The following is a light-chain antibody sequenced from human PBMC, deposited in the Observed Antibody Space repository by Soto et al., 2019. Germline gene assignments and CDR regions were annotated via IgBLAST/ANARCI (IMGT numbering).Light chain of an antibody. CDR2: DAS. V-gene: IGKV3-11*01. CDR3: QQYNNWPPWT. CDR1: QSVSSY. J-gene: IGKJ1*01. Sequence: EIVLTQSPATLSLSPGERATLSCRASQSVSSYLACYQQKPGQAPRLLIYDASNRATGIPARFSGSGSGKDFALTISGLEPEDFAVYYCQQYNNWPPWTFGQGTRVEI.